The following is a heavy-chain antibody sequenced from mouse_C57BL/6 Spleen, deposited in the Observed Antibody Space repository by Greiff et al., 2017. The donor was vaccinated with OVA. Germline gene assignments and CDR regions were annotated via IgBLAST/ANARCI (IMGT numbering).Heavy chain of an antibody. CDR1: GYAFTNYL. J-gene: IGHJ2*01. CDR2: INPGSGGT. V-gene: IGHV1-54*01. Sequence: QVQLQQSGAELVRPGTSVKVSCKASGYAFTNYLIEWVKQRPGQGLEWIGVINPGSGGTNYNEKFKGKATLTADKSSSTAYMQLSSLTSEDSAVYFCARAHYYGSSYPDYWGQGTTLTVSS. D-gene: IGHD1-1*01. CDR3: ARAHYYGSSYPDY.